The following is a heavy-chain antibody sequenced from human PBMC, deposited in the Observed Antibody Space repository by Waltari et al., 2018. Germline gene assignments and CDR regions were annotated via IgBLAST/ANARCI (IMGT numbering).Heavy chain of an antibody. CDR1: GLTFSSYA. CDR3: AKDRIAAVIWDY. D-gene: IGHD6-13*01. V-gene: IGHV3-23*01. J-gene: IGHJ4*02. Sequence: SLRLSCAASGLTFSSYAMSWVRQAPGKGLEWVSAISGSGGSTYYADSVKGRFTISRDNSKNTLYLQMNSLRAEDTAVYYCAKDRIAAVIWDYWGQGTLVTVSS. CDR2: ISGSGGST.